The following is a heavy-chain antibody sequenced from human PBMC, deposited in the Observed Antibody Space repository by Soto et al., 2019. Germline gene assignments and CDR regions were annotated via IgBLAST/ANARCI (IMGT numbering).Heavy chain of an antibody. CDR2: ISWNSAST. CDR3: VRDSRLHQFDL. V-gene: IGHV3-9*01. CDR1: GFTYEDFA. Sequence: EVQLVESGGGLVEPGKSLRLSCVVSGFTYEDFAMHWVRQAPGKGLEWVSGISWNSASTGYADSVTGRFTISRDNAKNSLYLQMDNLRTEDTAIYFCVRDSRLHQFDLWGQGAPVNVSS. J-gene: IGHJ5*02. D-gene: IGHD4-4*01.